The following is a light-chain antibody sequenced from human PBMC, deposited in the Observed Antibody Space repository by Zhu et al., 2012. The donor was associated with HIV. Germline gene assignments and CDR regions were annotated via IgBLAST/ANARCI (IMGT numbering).Light chain of an antibody. CDR3: QQRLSWPLT. V-gene: IGKV3-11*01. Sequence: EIVLTQSPVTLSLSPGERATLSCRASQDIRLYLAWYQQKPGQVPRLLIYDTSNRATGVPARFSGSGSGTDFTPTISSLEPEDFAVYYCQQRLSWPLTFGGGTKVEI. CDR1: QDIRLY. CDR2: DTS. J-gene: IGKJ4*01.